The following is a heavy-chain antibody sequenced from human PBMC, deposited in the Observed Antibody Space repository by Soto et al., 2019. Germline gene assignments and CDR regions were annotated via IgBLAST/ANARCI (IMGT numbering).Heavy chain of an antibody. V-gene: IGHV1-2*02. D-gene: IGHD5-18*01. CDR3: TRENIENSDGLYDAFDI. Sequence: WASVKVSCKTSGYTFTDYYTHWVRQAPGQGLEWMGWMNPKSGGAYFAQKFQGRVTLTRDTSIGTAYIEVNSLTSDDTVVYFCTRENIENSDGLYDAFDIWGQGTTVTVSS. CDR2: MNPKSGGA. CDR1: GYTFTDYY. J-gene: IGHJ3*02.